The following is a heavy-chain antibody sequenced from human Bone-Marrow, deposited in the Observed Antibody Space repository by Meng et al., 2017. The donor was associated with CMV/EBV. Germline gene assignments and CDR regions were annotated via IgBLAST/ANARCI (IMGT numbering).Heavy chain of an antibody. CDR3: ARGVGKPGQTDAFDI. CDR2: MNPNSGNT. CDR1: GYTFTSYD. D-gene: IGHD1-26*01. V-gene: IGHV1-8*01. Sequence: ASVKVSCKASGYTFTSYDINWVRQATGQGLEWMGWMNPNSGNTGYAQKFQGRVTMTRNTSISTAYMELSSPRSEDTAVYYRARGVGKPGQTDAFDIWGQGTMVTVSS. J-gene: IGHJ3*02.